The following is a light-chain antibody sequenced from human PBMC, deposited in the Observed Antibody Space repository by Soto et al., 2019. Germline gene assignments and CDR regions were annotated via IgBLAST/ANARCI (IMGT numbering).Light chain of an antibody. CDR1: QRVNSNS. Sequence: EIVLTQSPATLSLSQGERATLSCRASQRVNSNSAPWYQTKPGQGPRPLSYGATHRATGIPDRISGSGSGTDFTLTISRLEPEDFAVYYCQQYGNSPQTFGQGTKVEIK. CDR2: GAT. J-gene: IGKJ1*01. CDR3: QQYGNSPQT. V-gene: IGKV3-20*01.